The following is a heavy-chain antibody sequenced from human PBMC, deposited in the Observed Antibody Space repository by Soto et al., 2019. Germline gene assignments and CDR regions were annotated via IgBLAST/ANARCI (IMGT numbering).Heavy chain of an antibody. J-gene: IGHJ4*02. CDR2: LNSDGSST. D-gene: IGHD2-2*01. CDR1: GFTFSNYW. V-gene: IGHV3-74*01. Sequence: GGSLRLSCAASGFTFSNYWMHWVRQAPGKGLVWVSHLNSDGSSTSYADSVKGRFTISRDNAKNTLYLQMNSLRAEDTAVYYCARGCLCSRTNCPFDYWGQGTLVTVSS. CDR3: ARGCLCSRTNCPFDY.